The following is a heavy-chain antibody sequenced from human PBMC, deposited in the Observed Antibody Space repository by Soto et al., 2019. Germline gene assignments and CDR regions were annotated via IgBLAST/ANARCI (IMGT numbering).Heavy chain of an antibody. V-gene: IGHV4-61*01. CDR2: IFYSGST. J-gene: IGHJ5*02. D-gene: IGHD5-12*01. CDR3: ARYDAESGSNKIDP. CDR1: GGSVSSRSHF. Sequence: QVQLQESGPGLVKPSETLSVTCTVSGGSVSSRSHFWSWIRQPPGGGLQWTGYIFYSGSTNYNPSLKSRATLSVDTSRNQFSLRLTSVTAADTAFYYCARYDAESGSNKIDPWGQGTLVTVSS.